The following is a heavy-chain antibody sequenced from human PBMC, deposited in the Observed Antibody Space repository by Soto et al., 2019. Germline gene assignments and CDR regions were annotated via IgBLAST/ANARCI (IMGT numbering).Heavy chain of an antibody. V-gene: IGHV1-69*12. D-gene: IGHD1-20*01. CDR3: ARSITGTVSYYYGMDV. J-gene: IGHJ6*02. CDR2: IIPIFGTA. CDR1: GGTFSSYA. Sequence: QVQLVQSGAEVKKPGSSVKVSCKASGGTFSSYAISWVRQAPGQGLEWMGGIIPIFGTANYAQKFQGRVTITADESTSTAYMELSSLRSEVTAVYYCARSITGTVSYYYGMDVWGQGTTVPVSS.